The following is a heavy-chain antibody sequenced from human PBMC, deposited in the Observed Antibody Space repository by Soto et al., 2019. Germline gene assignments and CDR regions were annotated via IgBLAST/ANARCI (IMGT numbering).Heavy chain of an antibody. Sequence: GGSLRLSCAASGFTFSSYAMSWVRQAPGKGLEWVSAISGSGGSTYYADSVKGRFTISRDNSKNTLYLQMNSLRAEDTAVYYCARSGLALPYSASHWFDPWGHGTLVTVS. CDR1: GFTFSSYA. CDR3: ARSGLALPYSASHWFDP. D-gene: IGHD3-22*01. V-gene: IGHV3-23*01. J-gene: IGHJ5*02. CDR2: ISGSGGST.